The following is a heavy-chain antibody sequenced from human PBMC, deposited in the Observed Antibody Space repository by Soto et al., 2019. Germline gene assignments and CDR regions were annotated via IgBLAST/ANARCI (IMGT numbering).Heavy chain of an antibody. CDR2: INHSGGT. V-gene: IGHV4-34*01. D-gene: IGHD6-13*01. CDR3: ARTYSSSWSPLEY. J-gene: IGHJ4*02. CDR1: GGSFSGYY. Sequence: QVQLQQWGAGLLKPSETLSLTCAVYGGSFSGYYWSWIRQPPGKGLEWIGEINHSGGTNYNPSLKSRITISVDTSKNQCSLKLTSVTAADTAVYYCARTYSSSWSPLEYWGQGTLVTVPS.